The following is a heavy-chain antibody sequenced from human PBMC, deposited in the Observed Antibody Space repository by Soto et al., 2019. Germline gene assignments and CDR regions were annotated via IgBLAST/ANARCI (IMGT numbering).Heavy chain of an antibody. J-gene: IGHJ6*02. CDR3: ARDVFVPPRHYYYGMDV. V-gene: IGHV4-31*11. D-gene: IGHD2-2*01. CDR2: IYYSGST. CDR1: GGSISSGGYY. Sequence: SETLSLTCAVSGGSISSGGYYWSWIRQHPGKGLEWIGYIYYSGSTYYNPSLKSRVTISVDTSKNQFSLKLSSVTAADTAVYYCARDVFVPPRHYYYGMDVWGQGTTVTVSS.